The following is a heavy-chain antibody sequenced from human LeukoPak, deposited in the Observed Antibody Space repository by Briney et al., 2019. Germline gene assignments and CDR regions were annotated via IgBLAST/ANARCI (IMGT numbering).Heavy chain of an antibody. CDR3: AKDRSVLAAAGTWGDY. CDR1: GFTFSSYG. Sequence: PGGSLRLSCAASGFTFSSYGMHGVRQAPGKGLEWVAVIWYDGSNKYYADSVKGRFTISRDNSKNTLYLQMNSLRAEDTAVYYCAKDRSVLAAAGTWGDYWGQGTLVTVSS. CDR2: IWYDGSNK. D-gene: IGHD6-13*01. J-gene: IGHJ4*02. V-gene: IGHV3-33*06.